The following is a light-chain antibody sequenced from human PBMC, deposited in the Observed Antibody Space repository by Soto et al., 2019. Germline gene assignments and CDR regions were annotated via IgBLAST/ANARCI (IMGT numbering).Light chain of an antibody. CDR2: EVS. V-gene: IGLV2-14*01. CDR1: SSDVGFYNY. Sequence: QSALTQPASVSGSPGQSITISCTGTSSDVGFYNYVSWYQQHPGKAPRLMLYEVSNRPSGVSNRFSGSKSGNTASLTISGLQAEDEADYYCTSYTSSSAPWVFGGGTQLTVL. CDR3: TSYTSSSAPWV. J-gene: IGLJ3*02.